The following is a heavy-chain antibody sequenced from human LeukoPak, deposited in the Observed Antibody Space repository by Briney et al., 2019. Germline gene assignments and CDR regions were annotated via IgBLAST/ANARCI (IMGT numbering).Heavy chain of an antibody. CDR3: ARETSLRVRSFDY. Sequence: ASVKVSCKASGYTFTSFGISWVRQAPGQGLEWMGWISGYNGKTKYAQKLQGRVTMTTDTSTSTAYMELRSLRSEDTAVYYCARETSLRVRSFDYRGQGTLVTVSS. D-gene: IGHD2-8*01. CDR1: GYTFTSFG. V-gene: IGHV1-18*01. J-gene: IGHJ4*02. CDR2: ISGYNGKT.